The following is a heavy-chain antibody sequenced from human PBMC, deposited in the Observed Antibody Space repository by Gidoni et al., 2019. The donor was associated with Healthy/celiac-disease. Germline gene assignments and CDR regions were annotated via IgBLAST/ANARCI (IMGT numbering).Heavy chain of an antibody. V-gene: IGHV4-34*01. CDR3: ASATGYSSSWSYYYYYMDV. CDR2: INHSGST. Sequence: QVQLQQWGAGLLKPSETLSLTCAVYGGSFSGYYWSWIRQPPGKGLEWIGEINHSGSTNYNPSLKSRVTISVDTSKNQFSLKLSSVTAADTAVYYCASATGYSSSWSYYYYYMDVWGKGTTVTVSS. CDR1: GGSFSGYY. J-gene: IGHJ6*03. D-gene: IGHD6-13*01.